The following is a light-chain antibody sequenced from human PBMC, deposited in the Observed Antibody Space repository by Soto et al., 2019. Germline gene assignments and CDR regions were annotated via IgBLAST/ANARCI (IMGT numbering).Light chain of an antibody. CDR3: SSYTSSRTYV. Sequence: QSVLTQPASVSGSPGQSITISCTGTSSDVGGYNYVSWYQQHPGKAPKLMIYDVSNRPPGVSNRFSGSKSGNTASLTISGLQAEDEADYYCSSYTSSRTYVFGTGTKVTVL. CDR2: DVS. J-gene: IGLJ1*01. CDR1: SSDVGGYNY. V-gene: IGLV2-14*01.